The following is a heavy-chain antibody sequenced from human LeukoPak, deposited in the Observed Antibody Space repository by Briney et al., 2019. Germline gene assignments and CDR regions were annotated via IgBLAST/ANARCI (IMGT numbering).Heavy chain of an antibody. CDR2: IGTAGDT. J-gene: IGHJ4*02. V-gene: IGHV3-13*01. D-gene: IGHD1-26*01. CDR3: ARVADGSYYDY. Sequence: GSLRLSCAASGFTFSSYDMHWVRQATGKGLEWVSAIGTAGDTYYPGSVRGRFTISRENAKNSLYLQMNSLRAGDTAVYYCARVADGSYYDYWGQGTLVTVSS. CDR1: GFTFSSYD.